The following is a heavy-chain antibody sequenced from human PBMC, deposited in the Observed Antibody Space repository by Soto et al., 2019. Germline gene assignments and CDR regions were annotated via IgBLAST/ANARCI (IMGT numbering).Heavy chain of an antibody. CDR1: GGSISSYY. D-gene: IGHD5-18*01. Sequence: SETLSLTCTVSGGSISSYYWSWIRQPPGKGLEWIGYIYYSGSTYYNPSLKSRVTISVDTSKNQFSLKLSSVTAADTAVYYCASQKLGYNTFDPWGQGTLVTVSS. CDR3: ASQKLGYNTFDP. J-gene: IGHJ5*02. CDR2: IYYSGST. V-gene: IGHV4-59*08.